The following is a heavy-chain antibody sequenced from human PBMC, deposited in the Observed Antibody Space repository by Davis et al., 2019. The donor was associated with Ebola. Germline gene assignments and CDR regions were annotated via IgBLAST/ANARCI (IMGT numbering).Heavy chain of an antibody. CDR3: ARGGDYGSGSSNWYFDI. V-gene: IGHV4-34*01. CDR2: ITHSGTT. Sequence: SETPSLTCAVYGGSFSGYYWSWIRQSPGKGLEWIGEITHSGTTNYNPSLWGRVAISIDTSKNQFSLKLTSVTAADTAVYYCARGGDYGSGSSNWYFDIWGRGTLVSVSS. J-gene: IGHJ2*01. D-gene: IGHD3-10*01. CDR1: GGSFSGYY.